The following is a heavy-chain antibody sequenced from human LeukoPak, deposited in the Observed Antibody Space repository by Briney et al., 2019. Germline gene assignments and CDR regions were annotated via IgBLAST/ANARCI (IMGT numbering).Heavy chain of an antibody. CDR1: EFPFSSNW. Sequence: GGSLRLSCAASEFPFSSNWMSWVRQAPGKGLEWVASIKQDGSEKYYVDSLKGRFIISRDNAQNSLYLQMNSLRVEDTAVYYCASTANNRFDPWGQGALVTVSS. CDR3: ASTANNRFDP. J-gene: IGHJ5*02. CDR2: IKQDGSEK. V-gene: IGHV3-7*05. D-gene: IGHD5-18*01.